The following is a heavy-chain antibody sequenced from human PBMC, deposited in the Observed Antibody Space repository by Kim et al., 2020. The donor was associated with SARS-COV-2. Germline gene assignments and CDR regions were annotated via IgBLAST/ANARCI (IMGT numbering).Heavy chain of an antibody. V-gene: IGHV3-33*06. D-gene: IGHD4-17*01. Sequence: GGSLRLSCAASGFTFSSYGMHWVRQAPGKGLEWVAVIWYDGSNKYYADSVKGRFTISRDNSKNTLYLQMNSLRAEDTAVYYCAKRGPGGDYTSYAFEIWGQGTMATVSS. CDR1: GFTFSSYG. J-gene: IGHJ3*02. CDR2: IWYDGSNK. CDR3: AKRGPGGDYTSYAFEI.